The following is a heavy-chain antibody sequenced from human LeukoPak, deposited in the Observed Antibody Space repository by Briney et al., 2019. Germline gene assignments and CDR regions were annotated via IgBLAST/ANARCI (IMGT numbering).Heavy chain of an antibody. CDR3: ASTYYYDSSGYYYGNDY. J-gene: IGHJ4*02. CDR1: GGSISSGGYY. Sequence: SETLSLTCTVSGGSISSGGYYWSWIRQPPGKGLEWIGYIYHSGNTYYNPSLKSRVTISVDRSKNQFSLKLSSVTAADTAVYYCASTYYYDSSGYYYGNDYWGQGTLVTVSS. CDR2: IYHSGNT. D-gene: IGHD3-22*01. V-gene: IGHV4-30-2*01.